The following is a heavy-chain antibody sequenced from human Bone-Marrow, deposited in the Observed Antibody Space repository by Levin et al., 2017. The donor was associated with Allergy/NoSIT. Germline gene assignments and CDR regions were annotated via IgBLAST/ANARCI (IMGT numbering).Heavy chain of an antibody. D-gene: IGHD6-6*01. CDR1: GYTFTSYA. CDR2: INTNTGNP. Sequence: VKVSCKASGYTFTSYAMNWVRQAPGQGLEWMGWINTNTGNPTYAQGFTGRFVFSLDTSVSTAYLQISSLKAEDTAVYYCARDHPIAARPGWFDPWGQGTLVTVSS. J-gene: IGHJ5*02. CDR3: ARDHPIAARPGWFDP. V-gene: IGHV7-4-1*02.